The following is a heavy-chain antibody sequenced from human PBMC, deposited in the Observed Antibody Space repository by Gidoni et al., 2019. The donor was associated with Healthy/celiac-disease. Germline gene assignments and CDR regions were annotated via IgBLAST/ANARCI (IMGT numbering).Heavy chain of an antibody. CDR2: IYYSGSP. Sequence: QLQLQESGPGLAKPAETMSLTGTVSGGTISISSYYWGWIRQPPGKGLEWMGSIYYSGSPSYNPSLKSRVTISVDTSKNQFSLKLSSVTAADTAVYYCARDSWGTTLDYWGQGTLVTVSS. CDR1: GGTISISSYY. V-gene: IGHV4-39*07. CDR3: ARDSWGTTLDY. J-gene: IGHJ4*02. D-gene: IGHD3-16*01.